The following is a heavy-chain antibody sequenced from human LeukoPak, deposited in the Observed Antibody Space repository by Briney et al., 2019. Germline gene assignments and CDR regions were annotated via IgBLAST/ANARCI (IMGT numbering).Heavy chain of an antibody. J-gene: IGHJ6*03. V-gene: IGHV3-53*01. Sequence: PGGSLRLSCAASGFTVSSNFMSWVRQAPGKGLEWASVIYSGGTTYYADSVKGRFTISRDNSKNTLYLQMNSLRAEDTAVYYCARDGYGNNYMDVWGKGTTVTVSS. CDR1: GFTVSSNF. D-gene: IGHD1/OR15-1a*01. CDR2: IYSGGTT. CDR3: ARDGYGNNYMDV.